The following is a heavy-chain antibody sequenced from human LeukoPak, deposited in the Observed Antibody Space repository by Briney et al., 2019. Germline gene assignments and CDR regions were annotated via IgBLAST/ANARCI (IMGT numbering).Heavy chain of an antibody. CDR3: AKDEDLTGLFDY. CDR1: GFTFSSYA. J-gene: IGHJ4*02. Sequence: PGRSLRLSCAASGFTFSSYAMHWVRQAPGKGLEWVAVISYDGSNKYYADSVKGRFTISRDNPKNTLYLQMNSLRAEDTAVYYCAKDEDLTGLFDYWGQGTLVTVSS. D-gene: IGHD3-9*01. CDR2: ISYDGSNK. V-gene: IGHV3-30*04.